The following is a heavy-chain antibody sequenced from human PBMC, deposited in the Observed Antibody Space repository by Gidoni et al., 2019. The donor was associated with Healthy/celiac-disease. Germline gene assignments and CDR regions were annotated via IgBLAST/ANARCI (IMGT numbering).Heavy chain of an antibody. Sequence: EGELLESGGGLVERGGSLRLSCAASGFTVSSYAMSWVRQAPGKGLEWVSAISGSGVSTFYADSVKRRFTISRDNSKNTPYLQMNSLRAEDTAVYYCATQYCSSTSCWAPISRRQRFDYWGQGTLVTVSS. CDR2: ISGSGVST. D-gene: IGHD2-2*01. J-gene: IGHJ4*02. CDR1: GFTVSSYA. V-gene: IGHV3-23*01. CDR3: ATQYCSSTSCWAPISRRQRFDY.